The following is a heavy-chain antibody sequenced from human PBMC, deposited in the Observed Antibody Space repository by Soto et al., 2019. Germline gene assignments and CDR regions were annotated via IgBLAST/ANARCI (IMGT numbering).Heavy chain of an antibody. D-gene: IGHD6-6*01. CDR1: GGSIVVGSGY. CDR2: IYNSENT. V-gene: IGHV4-31*03. CDR3: AGAVRYSSSANGMDV. Sequence: QSLTSYAAGGSIVVGSGYLRWVSKDPGKDLEWIGYIYNSENTYYNSSLKSRVTISGDTSKNQFSLKLSSVTAADTAVYYCAGAVRYSSSANGMDVWGQGTTVKVS. J-gene: IGHJ6*02.